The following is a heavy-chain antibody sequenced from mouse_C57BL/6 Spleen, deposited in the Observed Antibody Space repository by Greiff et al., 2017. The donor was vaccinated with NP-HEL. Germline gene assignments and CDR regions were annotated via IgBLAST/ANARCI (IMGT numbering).Heavy chain of an antibody. Sequence: DVQLVESGGGFVQPGGSLSLSCAASGFTFTDYYMSWVRQPPGKALEWLGFIRNKANGYTTEYSASVKGRFTISRDNSPSILYLHMNAMRAEDSATYYYAREPGAIGYWGQGTTVTVSS. CDR2: IRNKANGYTT. V-gene: IGHV7-3*01. J-gene: IGHJ4*01. CDR1: GFTFTDYY. CDR3: AREPGAIGY.